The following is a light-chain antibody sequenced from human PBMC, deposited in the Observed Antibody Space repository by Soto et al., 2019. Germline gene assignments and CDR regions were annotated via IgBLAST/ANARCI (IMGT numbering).Light chain of an antibody. CDR3: QQYGRSPLMYT. CDR1: QSITSNF. J-gene: IGKJ2*01. Sequence: EIVLTQSPGTLSLSPGERATLSCRASQSITSNFLAWYQQKPGQAPRLLIYGASTRAAGVPDRFSVSGSGPDFTLTITRLEPEDFAVYYCQQYGRSPLMYTFGQGTKLGVK. V-gene: IGKV3-20*01. CDR2: GAS.